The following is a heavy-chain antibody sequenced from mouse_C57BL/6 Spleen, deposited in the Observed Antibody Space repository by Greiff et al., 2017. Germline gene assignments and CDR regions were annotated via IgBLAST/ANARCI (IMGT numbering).Heavy chain of an antibody. V-gene: IGHV1-4*01. CDR3: ARSTYYGSSPYYAMAY. CDR1: GYTFTSYT. CDR2: INPSSGYT. J-gene: IGHJ4*01. D-gene: IGHD1-1*01. Sequence: QVQLQQSGAELARPGASVKMSCKASGYTFTSYTMHWVKQRPGQGLEWIGYINPSSGYTKYNQKFKDKATLTADKSSSTAYMQRSSLTSEDSAVYYCARSTYYGSSPYYAMAYWGQGTSGTVSS.